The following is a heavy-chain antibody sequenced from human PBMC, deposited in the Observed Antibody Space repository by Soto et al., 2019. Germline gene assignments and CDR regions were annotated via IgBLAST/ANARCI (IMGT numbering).Heavy chain of an antibody. J-gene: IGHJ5*02. CDR3: ARDQSGIGWYVDWFDP. D-gene: IGHD6-19*01. CDR2: INAGNGNT. V-gene: IGHV1-3*01. Sequence: GASVKVSCKASGYTFNSHAIHWMRQAPGQRLEWMGWINAGNGNTYYSEKFKGRVSLTRDTVATTVYMELTSLTSEDTGVYYCARDQSGIGWYVDWFDPWDQGTLVTVSS. CDR1: GYTFNSHA.